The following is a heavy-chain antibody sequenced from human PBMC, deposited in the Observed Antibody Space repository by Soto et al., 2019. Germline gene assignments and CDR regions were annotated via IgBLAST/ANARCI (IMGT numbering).Heavy chain of an antibody. Sequence: SETLSLTCTVSGGSISSGDYYWSWIRQPPGKGLEWIGYIYYSGSTYYNPSLKSRVTISVDTSKNQFSLKLSSVTAADTAVYYCARDVDTAMVGTFDYWGQGTLVTVSS. CDR3: ARDVDTAMVGTFDY. D-gene: IGHD5-18*01. J-gene: IGHJ4*02. CDR2: IYYSGST. V-gene: IGHV4-30-4*01. CDR1: GGSISSGDYY.